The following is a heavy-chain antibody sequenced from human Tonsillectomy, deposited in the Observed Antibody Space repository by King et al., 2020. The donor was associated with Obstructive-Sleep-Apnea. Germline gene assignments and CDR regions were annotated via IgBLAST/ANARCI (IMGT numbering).Heavy chain of an antibody. J-gene: IGHJ3*01. CDR2: ITSDGTGT. V-gene: IGHV3-74*01. Sequence: VQLVESGGGLVQPGGSLRLSCAASGFTFSTSWMHWVRQAAGKGLVWVSRITSDGTGTFYADSVKGRFTISRDNAKSTLFLRMNSLRVEDTAVYYCVRDRGGDDAFDVWGRGTMVTVSS. CDR3: VRDRGGDDAFDV. CDR1: GFTFSTSW.